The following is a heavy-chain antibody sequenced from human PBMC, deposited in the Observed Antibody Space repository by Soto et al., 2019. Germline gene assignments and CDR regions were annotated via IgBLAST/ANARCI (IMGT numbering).Heavy chain of an antibody. J-gene: IGHJ5*02. CDR2: IYYSGST. V-gene: IGHV4-61*03. CDR1: GGSVSSGNYN. Sequence: SETLSLTCTVSGGSVSSGNYNWGWIRQPPGKGPEWIGYIYYSGSTRYNPSLKSRLTISVDTSKNHFSLTLTSVNATDTAVYYCARGRNNWFDPWAQGTLVTFSS. CDR3: ARGRNNWFDP.